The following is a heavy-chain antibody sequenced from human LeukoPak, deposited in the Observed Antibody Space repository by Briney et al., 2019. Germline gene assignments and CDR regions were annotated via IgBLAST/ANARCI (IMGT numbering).Heavy chain of an antibody. CDR3: AKEGGYCSSSSCSDYFDY. CDR1: GFIFGNHA. Sequence: GGSLRLFCAASGFIFGNHAMSWVRQAPGEGLEWVSTISGSGGSTYYAESVKGRCTLSRDNSKDTLYLQLNSLRVEDTAVYYCAKEGGYCSSSSCSDYFDYWGQGSLVTVSS. J-gene: IGHJ4*02. V-gene: IGHV3-23*01. D-gene: IGHD2-2*01. CDR2: ISGSGGST.